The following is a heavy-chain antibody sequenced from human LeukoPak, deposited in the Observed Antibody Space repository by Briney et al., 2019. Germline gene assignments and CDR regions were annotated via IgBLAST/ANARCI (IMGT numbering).Heavy chain of an antibody. D-gene: IGHD6-6*01. CDR1: GFTVSSNY. J-gene: IGHJ4*02. CDR2: IYSGGST. CDR3: AKDGQYSSSSPYYFDY. Sequence: LGGSLRLSCAASGFTVSSNYMSWVRQAPGKGLEWVSVIYSGGSTYYADSVEGRFTISRDNSKNTLYVQMNSLRAEDTAVYYCAKDGQYSSSSPYYFDYWGQGTLVTVSS. V-gene: IGHV3-53*01.